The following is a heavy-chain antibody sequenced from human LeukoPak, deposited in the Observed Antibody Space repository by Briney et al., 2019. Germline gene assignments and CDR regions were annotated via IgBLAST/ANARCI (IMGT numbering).Heavy chain of an antibody. J-gene: IGHJ4*02. CDR3: ARRSSIAAHLFDY. CDR2: IYPRDSDT. D-gene: IGHD6-6*01. Sequence: PGESLKISCKGSEYSFSSYWNGWVRQMPGKGLEWMGIIYPRDSDTRYSPSFQGQVTISADKSISTAYLQWSSLKASDTAMYYCARRSSIAAHLFDYWGQGTLVTVSS. CDR1: EYSFSSYW. V-gene: IGHV5-51*01.